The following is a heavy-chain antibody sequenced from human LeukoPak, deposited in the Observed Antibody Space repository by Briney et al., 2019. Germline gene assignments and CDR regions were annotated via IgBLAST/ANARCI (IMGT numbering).Heavy chain of an antibody. CDR2: ISSSGDYI. Sequence: GGSLRLSCAASGFPFSDYSMNWVRQAPGKGLEWVSSISSSGDYIYSADSVKGRFTISRDNAKNTLYLQMNSLRAEDTAVYYCARDGSSGWYWVDYWGQGTLVTV. V-gene: IGHV3-21*01. CDR1: GFPFSDYS. D-gene: IGHD6-19*01. J-gene: IGHJ4*02. CDR3: ARDGSSGWYWVDY.